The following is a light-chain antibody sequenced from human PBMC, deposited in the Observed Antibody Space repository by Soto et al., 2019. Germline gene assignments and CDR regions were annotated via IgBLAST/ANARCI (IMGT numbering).Light chain of an antibody. J-gene: IGLJ3*02. CDR3: TSYVGSDIWV. CDR2: EVS. Sequence: QSVLTQPPSASGSPGQSVTISCTGTSSDVGAYKYVSWYQQYPGKAPKLMIYEVSKRPSGVPDRFSGSKSGNTASLTVSGLQAEYEADDYGTSYVGSDIWVFGGGTKVTVL. CDR1: SSDVGAYKY. V-gene: IGLV2-8*01.